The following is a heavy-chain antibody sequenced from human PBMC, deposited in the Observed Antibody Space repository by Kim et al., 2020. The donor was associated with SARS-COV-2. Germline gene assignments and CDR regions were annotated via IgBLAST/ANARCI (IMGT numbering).Heavy chain of an antibody. J-gene: IGHJ4*01. Sequence: ASVKVSCKASGYTFTRYYMHWVRQAPGQGLEWMGIIYPSGGSTTYAQKFQGRVTMTRDTSTSTVYMELSSLRSEDTAVYYCTRGGSIYYESSGYYPDWGHGTLVTVSS. CDR3: TRGGSIYYESSGYYPD. CDR1: GYTFTRYY. CDR2: IYPSGGST. D-gene: IGHD3-22*01. V-gene: IGHV1-46*01.